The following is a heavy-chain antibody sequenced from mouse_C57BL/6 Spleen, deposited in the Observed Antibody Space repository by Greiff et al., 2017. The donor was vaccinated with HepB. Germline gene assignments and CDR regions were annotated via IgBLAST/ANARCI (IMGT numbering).Heavy chain of an antibody. D-gene: IGHD2-1*01. CDR1: GYTFTSYW. CDR2: IDPSDSYT. J-gene: IGHJ3*01. V-gene: IGHV1-59*01. Sequence: QVQLQQPGAELVRPGTSVKLSCKASGYTFTSYWMHWVKQRPGQGLEWIGVIDPSDSYTNYNQKFKCKATLTVDTSSSTAYMQLSSRTSEDSAVYYYARDGNYEFAYWGQGTLVTVSA. CDR3: ARDGNYEFAY.